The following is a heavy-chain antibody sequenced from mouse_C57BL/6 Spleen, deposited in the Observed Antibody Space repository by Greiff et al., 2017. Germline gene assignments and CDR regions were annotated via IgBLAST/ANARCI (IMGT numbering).Heavy chain of an antibody. Sequence: VQLQQSGAELARPGASVKLSCKASGYTFTSYGISWVKQRTGQGLEWIGEIYPRSGNTYYNEKFKGKATLTADKSSSTAYMELRNLTSEDSAVNFCARADDPYYFDYWGQGTTVTVSS. CDR2: IYPRSGNT. J-gene: IGHJ2*01. V-gene: IGHV1-81*01. CDR1: GYTFTSYG. D-gene: IGHD2-12*01. CDR3: ARADDPYYFDY.